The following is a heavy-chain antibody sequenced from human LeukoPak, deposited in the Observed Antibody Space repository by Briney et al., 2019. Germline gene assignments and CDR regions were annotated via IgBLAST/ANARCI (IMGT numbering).Heavy chain of an antibody. CDR2: ITGSGGST. CDR1: GFTFSNYA. Sequence: GGSLRLSCAASGFTFSNYAMNWVRQAPGKGLEWVSVITGSGGSTVYADSVKGRLTISRDNSKNTLYLQMNSLRAEDTAVYYCAKEAVAGTVGYWGQGTLVTVSS. V-gene: IGHV3-23*01. CDR3: AKEAVAGTVGY. J-gene: IGHJ4*02. D-gene: IGHD6-19*01.